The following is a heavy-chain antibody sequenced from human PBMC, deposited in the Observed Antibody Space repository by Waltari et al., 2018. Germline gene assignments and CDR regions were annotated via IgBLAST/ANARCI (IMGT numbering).Heavy chain of an antibody. V-gene: IGHV3-23*01. CDR3: ARARDEETAMVYFDH. Sequence: EVQLLESGGNLVQPGGSLRLSCAAAGFTFSSSAMSWVRQAPGKGLEWVSGLSGTGYSTYYADAVKGRFTISRDNSKNTMYLEMNSLRVEDTAVYYCARARDEETAMVYFDHWGQGTLVSVSS. D-gene: IGHD5-18*01. CDR2: LSGTGYST. CDR1: GFTFSSSA. J-gene: IGHJ4*02.